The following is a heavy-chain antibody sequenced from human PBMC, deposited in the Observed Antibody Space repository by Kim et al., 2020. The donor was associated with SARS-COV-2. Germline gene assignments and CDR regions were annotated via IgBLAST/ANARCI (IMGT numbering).Heavy chain of an antibody. V-gene: IGHV4-34*01. D-gene: IGHD3-9*01. Sequence: SETLSLTCAVYGGSFSGYYWSWIRQAPGKGLEWIAEVDHTGRTRYNPSLANRLILSVDTSKNQFSLKLRSVAAADTGLYFCARRYASIDWWGQGTPVTVS. CDR2: VDHTGRT. J-gene: IGHJ4*02. CDR3: ARRYASIDW. CDR1: GGSFSGYY.